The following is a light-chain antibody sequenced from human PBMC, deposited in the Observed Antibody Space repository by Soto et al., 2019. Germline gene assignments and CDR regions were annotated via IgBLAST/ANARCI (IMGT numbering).Light chain of an antibody. J-gene: IGKJ4*01. V-gene: IGKV3D-15*01. CDR1: QSVSSN. Sequence: EIVMTQSPATLSVSPGERATLSCRASQSVSSNFAWYQQRPAQAPRLLIYDVSTRATGVPTRFSGSGSGTEFNLNIISLQYEALALYYCQQYHDWPLTFGGGTRVEIK. CDR2: DVS. CDR3: QQYHDWPLT.